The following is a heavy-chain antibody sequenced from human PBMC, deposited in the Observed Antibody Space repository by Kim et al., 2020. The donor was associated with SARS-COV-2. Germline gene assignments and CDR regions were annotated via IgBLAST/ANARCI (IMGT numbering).Heavy chain of an antibody. D-gene: IGHD3-10*01. CDR3: ARRYFSGSYYYFDY. CDR1: GFTFSSYW. V-gene: IGHV3-74*01. J-gene: IGHJ4*02. Sequence: GGSLRLSCAASGFTFSSYWMHWVRQAPGKGLVWVSRINSDGSTTSYADSVKGRFTISRDNAKNTLYLQMNSLRAEDTAVYYCARRYFSGSYYYFDYWGQGTLVTVSS. CDR2: INSDGSTT.